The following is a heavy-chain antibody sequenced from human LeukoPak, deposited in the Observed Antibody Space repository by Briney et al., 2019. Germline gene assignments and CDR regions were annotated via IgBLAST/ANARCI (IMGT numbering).Heavy chain of an antibody. V-gene: IGHV1-24*01. J-gene: IGHJ4*02. CDR1: GYTLTELS. CDR3: ATASDYYGSGEFWDFDY. CDR2: FDPEDGET. Sequence: ASVTVSCKVSGYTLTELSMHWVRQAPGKGLEWMGGFDPEDGETIYAQKFQGRVTMTEDTSTDTAYMELSSLRSEDTAVYYCATASDYYGSGEFWDFDYWGQGTLVTVSS. D-gene: IGHD3-10*01.